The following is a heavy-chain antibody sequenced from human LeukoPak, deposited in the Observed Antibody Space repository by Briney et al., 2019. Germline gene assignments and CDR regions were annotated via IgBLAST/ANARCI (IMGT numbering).Heavy chain of an antibody. CDR3: ARGYIAIDY. CDR2: IKQDGRKK. CDR1: GFTFSSYW. V-gene: IGHV3-7*01. D-gene: IGHD5-12*01. Sequence: PEWSLRLSCAATGFTFSSYWMCCVPPAPGKGLECVSNIKQDGRKKYYVDSVKGRFTISRDNAKNSLYLQMNSLRAEDTAMYYCARGYIAIDYWGQGTLVTVSS. J-gene: IGHJ4*02.